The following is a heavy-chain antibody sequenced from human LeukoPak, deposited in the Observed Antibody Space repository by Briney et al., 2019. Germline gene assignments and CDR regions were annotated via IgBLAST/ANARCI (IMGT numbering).Heavy chain of an antibody. CDR3: AKGVVAATNAAYYGMDV. V-gene: IGHV3-30*18. CDR2: ISYDESDK. J-gene: IGHJ6*02. Sequence: PGGSLRLSCAASGFTFSNYGMHWVRQAPGKGLEWVAVISYDESDKYYAHSVKGRFTISRDNSKNTLYLQMNSLRPEDTAVYYCAKGVVAATNAAYYGMDVWGQGTTVTVSS. D-gene: IGHD2-15*01. CDR1: GFTFSNYG.